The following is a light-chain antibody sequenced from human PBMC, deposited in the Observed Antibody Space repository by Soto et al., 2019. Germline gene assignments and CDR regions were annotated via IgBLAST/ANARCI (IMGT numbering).Light chain of an antibody. Sequence: QSALTQPASVSGSPGQSVAISCIGVRTDGDGHDYVSWYQQHPGQAPQLIIYDVYNRPSGVSDRFSGSKSGNTASLIISGLQAEDEADYLCTSYTASRPFDVFGAGTKVTVL. CDR3: TSYTASRPFDV. V-gene: IGLV2-14*03. CDR1: RTDGDGHDY. CDR2: DVY. J-gene: IGLJ1*01.